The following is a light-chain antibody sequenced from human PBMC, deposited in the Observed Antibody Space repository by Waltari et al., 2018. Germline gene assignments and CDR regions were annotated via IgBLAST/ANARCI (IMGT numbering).Light chain of an antibody. J-gene: IGKJ2*01. CDR1: QDVRSW. CDR3: QQGEASPYT. V-gene: IGKV1-12*01. Sequence: DILMTQSPSSVSASVGDRVTITCRASQDVRSWLAWYQQKPGKAPNLLIYAASSLQSGVPSRFSGSGSGTHFTLTISSLLPEDFATYYCQQGEASPYTFGQGTKLEIK. CDR2: AAS.